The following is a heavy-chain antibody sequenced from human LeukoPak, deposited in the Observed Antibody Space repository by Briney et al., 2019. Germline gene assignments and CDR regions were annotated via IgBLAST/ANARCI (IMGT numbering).Heavy chain of an antibody. J-gene: IGHJ6*04. CDR2: ISSNGGST. CDR3: VKGGKEGLWFGETFFYYGMDV. CDR1: GFTFSSYA. V-gene: IGHV3-64D*06. D-gene: IGHD3-10*01. Sequence: GGSLRLSCSASGFTFSSYAMHWVRQAPGKGLEYVSAISSNGGSTYYADSVKGRFTISRDNSKNTLYLQMSSLRAEDTAVYYCVKGGKEGLWFGETFFYYGMDVWGKGTTVTVSS.